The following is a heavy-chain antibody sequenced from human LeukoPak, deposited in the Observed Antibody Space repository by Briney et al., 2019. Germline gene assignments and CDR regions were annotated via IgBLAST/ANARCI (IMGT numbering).Heavy chain of an antibody. Sequence: KPSETLSLTCTVSSGSISGYYWSWIRQPPGKGLEWIGHIHYSGGTIYNPSLKSRVTISVDTSKNQFSLKLSSGSAADTAAYYCARHGTGQKAFNIWGQGTMVTVSS. CDR2: IHYSGGT. CDR3: ARHGTGQKAFNI. D-gene: IGHD1-14*01. J-gene: IGHJ3*02. V-gene: IGHV4-59*08. CDR1: SGSISGYY.